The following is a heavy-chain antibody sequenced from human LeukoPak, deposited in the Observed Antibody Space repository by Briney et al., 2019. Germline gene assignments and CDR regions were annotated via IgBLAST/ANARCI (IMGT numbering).Heavy chain of an antibody. Sequence: AETLSLTCAVYGGSFSGYYWSWIRQPPGKGLEWIGKINHSGSTNYNPSLMSRVTISVYTSKNQFSLKLSSVTAADTAVYYCARAFVVVVVAAIRLRPIEGNWFDPWGQGTLVTVSS. CDR3: ARAFVVVVVAAIRLRPIEGNWFDP. CDR1: GGSFSGYY. CDR2: INHSGST. D-gene: IGHD2-15*01. V-gene: IGHV4-34*01. J-gene: IGHJ5*02.